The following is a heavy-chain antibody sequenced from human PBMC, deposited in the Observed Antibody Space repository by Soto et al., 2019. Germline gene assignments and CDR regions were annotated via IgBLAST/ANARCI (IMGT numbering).Heavy chain of an antibody. Sequence: SQTLSLTCAISGDSVSINSAAWNLIRQSPSRGLEWLGRTYYRSKWYNDYAVSVKSRITINPDTSKNQFSLQLNSVTPEDTAVYYCARGRAIAAAGTRTYYYGMDVWGQGTTVTVSS. CDR3: ARGRAIAAAGTRTYYYGMDV. CDR2: TYYRSKWYN. D-gene: IGHD6-13*01. V-gene: IGHV6-1*01. CDR1: GDSVSINSAA. J-gene: IGHJ6*02.